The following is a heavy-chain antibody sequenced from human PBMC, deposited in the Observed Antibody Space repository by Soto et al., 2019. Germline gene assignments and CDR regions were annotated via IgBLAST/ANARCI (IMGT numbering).Heavy chain of an antibody. CDR2: ISSSSSYI. CDR1: GFTFSSYS. J-gene: IGHJ6*02. Sequence: PGGSLRLSCATSGFTFSSYSMNWVRQAPGKGLEWVSSISSSSSYIYYADSVKGRFTISRDNAKNSLYLQMNSLRAEDTAVYYCARDYDSGYGRYYYGMDVWGQGTTVTVSS. CDR3: ARDYDSGYGRYYYGMDV. D-gene: IGHD5-12*01. V-gene: IGHV3-21*01.